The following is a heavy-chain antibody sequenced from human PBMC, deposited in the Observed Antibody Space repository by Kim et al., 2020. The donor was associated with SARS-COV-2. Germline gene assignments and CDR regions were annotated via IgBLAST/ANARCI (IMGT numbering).Heavy chain of an antibody. D-gene: IGHD3-10*01. Sequence: KSRVTVSVDTSKNQFSLKLSSVTAADTAVYYCARGDRFYYGSGSYVGFDPWGQGTLVTVSS. V-gene: IGHV4-31*02. J-gene: IGHJ5*02. CDR3: ARGDRFYYGSGSYVGFDP.